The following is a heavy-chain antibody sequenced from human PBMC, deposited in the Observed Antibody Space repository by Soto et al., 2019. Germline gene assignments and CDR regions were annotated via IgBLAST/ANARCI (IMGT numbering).Heavy chain of an antibody. CDR1: GFTFSSYS. CDR2: ISSSSSYI. CDR3: ARDLSDFRYMDV. J-gene: IGHJ6*03. D-gene: IGHD3-3*01. Sequence: GGSLRLSCAASGFTFSSYSMNWVRQAPGKGLEWVSSISSSSSYIYYADSVKGRFTISRDNAKNSLYLQMNSLRAEDTAVYYCARDLSDFRYMDVWGKGTTVTVSS. V-gene: IGHV3-21*01.